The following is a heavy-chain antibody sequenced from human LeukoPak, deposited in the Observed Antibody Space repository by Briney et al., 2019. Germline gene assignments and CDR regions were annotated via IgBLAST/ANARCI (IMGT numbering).Heavy chain of an antibody. V-gene: IGHV4-4*02. D-gene: IGHD3-22*01. CDR3: ARSDDSSGYYVDY. J-gene: IGHJ4*02. Sequence: SSGTLSLTCAVSGGSISSSNWWSWVRQPPGKGLEWIGEIYHSGSTNYNPSLKSRVTISVDKSKNQFSLKLSSVTAADTAVYYCARSDDSSGYYVDYWGQGTLVTVSS. CDR1: GGSISSSNW. CDR2: IYHSGST.